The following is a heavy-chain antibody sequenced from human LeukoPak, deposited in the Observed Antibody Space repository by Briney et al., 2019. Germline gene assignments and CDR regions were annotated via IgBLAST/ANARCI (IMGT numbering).Heavy chain of an antibody. V-gene: IGHV4-34*01. D-gene: IGHD2-2*01. Sequence: SETLSLTCAVYGGSFSGYYWSWIRQPPGKGLEWIGSIYHSGSTYYNPSLKSRVTISVDTSKNQFSLKLSSVTAAVTAVYYCARDLVVVPAALYYFDYWGQGTLVTVSS. CDR2: IYHSGST. J-gene: IGHJ4*02. CDR3: ARDLVVVPAALYYFDY. CDR1: GGSFSGYY.